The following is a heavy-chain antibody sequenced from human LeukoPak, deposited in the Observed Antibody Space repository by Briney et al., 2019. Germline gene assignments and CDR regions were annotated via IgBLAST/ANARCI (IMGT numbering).Heavy chain of an antibody. D-gene: IGHD3-22*01. CDR2: IKQDGSEK. CDR1: GFTFSSYW. Sequence: GGSLRLSCAASGFTFSSYWMSWVRQAPGKGLEWVANIKQDGSEKYYVDSVKGRFTISRDNAKNSLYLQMNSLRPEDTAVYYCARDLWLGERGLFFFEYWGQGALVTVAS. CDR3: ARDLWLGERGLFFFEY. V-gene: IGHV3-7*01. J-gene: IGHJ4*02.